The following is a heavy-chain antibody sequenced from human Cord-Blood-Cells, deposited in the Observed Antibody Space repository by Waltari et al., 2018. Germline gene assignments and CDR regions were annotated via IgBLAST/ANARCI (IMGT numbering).Heavy chain of an antibody. V-gene: IGHV1-2*04. Sequence: QVQLVQSGAEVKKPGASVKVSCKASGYTFTGYYMHWVRQAPGQGLEWMGWINPNSGGTNDAQRFQGWVTMTRDTSISTAYMELSRLRSDDTAVYYCARGGWGYCTGGVCFLDYWGQGTLVTVSS. CDR2: INPNSGGT. D-gene: IGHD2-8*02. CDR1: GYTFTGYY. CDR3: ARGGWGYCTGGVCFLDY. J-gene: IGHJ4*02.